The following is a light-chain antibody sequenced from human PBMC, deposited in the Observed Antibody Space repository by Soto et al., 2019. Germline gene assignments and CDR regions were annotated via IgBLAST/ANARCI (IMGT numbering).Light chain of an antibody. V-gene: IGKV3-20*01. CDR2: GAS. J-gene: IGKJ4*01. CDR3: QQYGTSPLT. CDR1: QSVSSSY. Sequence: EIVLTQSPGTLSLSPGERATLSCRASQSVSSSYLAWYQQKPDQAPRLLIYGASSRATGIPNRFSGSGSGTDFTLTISRLEPEYFAVYYCQQYGTSPLTFGGGTKVEIK.